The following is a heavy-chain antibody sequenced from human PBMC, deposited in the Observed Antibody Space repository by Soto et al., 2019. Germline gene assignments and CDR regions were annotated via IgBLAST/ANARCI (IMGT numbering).Heavy chain of an antibody. Sequence: QVQLVQSGAEVKKPGSSVKVSCKASGGTFSSYAINWVRQAPGQGLEWMGGIIPIVGTANYAQKVQGRVTITGDEAASTAYMELGSLRSEDTAVYYCAGGGKYYYDSSGYYCFDYWGQGTLVTVSS. CDR3: AGGGKYYYDSSGYYCFDY. D-gene: IGHD3-22*01. CDR2: IIPIVGTA. J-gene: IGHJ4*02. CDR1: GGTFSSYA. V-gene: IGHV1-69*01.